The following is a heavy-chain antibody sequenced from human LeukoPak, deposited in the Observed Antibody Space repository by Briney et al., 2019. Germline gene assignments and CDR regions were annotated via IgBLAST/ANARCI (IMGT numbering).Heavy chain of an antibody. CDR1: GGSISSSNW. D-gene: IGHD3-9*01. CDR3: ARAGHDILTGYYIGDAFDI. V-gene: IGHV4-4*02. CDR2: IYHSGST. Sequence: SETLSLTCAVSGGSISSSNWWSWVRQPPGKGLEWIGEIYHSGSTNYNPSLKSRVTISVDTSKNQFSLKLSSVTAADTAVYYCARAGHDILTGYYIGDAFDIWGQGTMVTVSS. J-gene: IGHJ3*02.